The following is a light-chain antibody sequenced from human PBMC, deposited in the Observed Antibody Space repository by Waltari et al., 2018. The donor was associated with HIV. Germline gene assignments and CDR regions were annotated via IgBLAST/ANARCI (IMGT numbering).Light chain of an antibody. CDR3: VGWDASLSAYV. V-gene: IGLV1-47*01. CDR2: KNI. Sequence: QSVLTQPPSASGTPGQRVTISCSGSSSNIGNDNVYWYQQLPGTTHKLLIYKNIQGPPGVPDRFAGSKSGTSAYLAISGLRSEDEADYYCVGWDASLSAYVFGAGTKVTVL. CDR1: SSNIGNDN. J-gene: IGLJ1*01.